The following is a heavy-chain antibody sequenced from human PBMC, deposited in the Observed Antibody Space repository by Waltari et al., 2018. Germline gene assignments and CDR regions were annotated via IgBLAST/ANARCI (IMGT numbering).Heavy chain of an antibody. J-gene: IGHJ4*02. CDR2: IIPILGIA. CDR3: TAGGSGSPFDY. Sequence: QVQLVQSGAEVKKPGSSVKVSCKASGGTFSSYTINWVRQAPGQGLEWMGRIIPILGIANYAQKFQGRLTITADKSTSTAYMDLTSLRSEDTAVYYCTAGGSGSPFDYWGQGTLVTVSS. D-gene: IGHD6-19*01. CDR1: GGTFSSYT. V-gene: IGHV1-69*02.